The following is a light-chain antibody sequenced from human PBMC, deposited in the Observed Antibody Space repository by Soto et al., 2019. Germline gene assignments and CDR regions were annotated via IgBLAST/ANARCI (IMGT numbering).Light chain of an antibody. CDR1: SSDVGSYNL. J-gene: IGLJ2*01. CDR2: EGS. V-gene: IGLV2-23*03. Sequence: QSALTQPASVSGSPGQSITISCTGTSSDVGSYNLVSWYQQHPGKAPKLMIYEGSKRPSGDSNRFSGSKSGNTAALTISGRQAEDEADYDGRPYAGSSTLSAVFGGGTKRTVL. CDR3: RPYAGSSTLSAV.